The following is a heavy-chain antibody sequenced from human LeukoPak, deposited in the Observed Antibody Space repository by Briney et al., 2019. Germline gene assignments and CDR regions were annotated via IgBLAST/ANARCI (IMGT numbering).Heavy chain of an antibody. V-gene: IGHV3-23*01. Sequence: GGSLRLSCAASGFTFDDYGMSWVRQAPGKGLEWVSSISGSGGTTYYADSVKGRFTISRDNSKNTLYLQMNSLRVEDTAVYYCAKVRLTSGYYFDYWGQGTLVTVSS. CDR2: ISGSGGTT. D-gene: IGHD6-19*01. J-gene: IGHJ4*02. CDR3: AKVRLTSGYYFDY. CDR1: GFTFDDYG.